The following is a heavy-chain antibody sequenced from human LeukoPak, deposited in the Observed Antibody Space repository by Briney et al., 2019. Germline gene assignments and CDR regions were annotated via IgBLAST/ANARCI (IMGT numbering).Heavy chain of an antibody. Sequence: ASVKVSCKASGDIFSSYAINWVRQAPGQGLEWMGGIIPVFAKADYAQKFQGRVTITADESTNTAYMELSSLRSEDTAIYYCARVQYSGYDFSQWFDPRGQGTLVTVSS. CDR1: GDIFSSYA. CDR2: IIPVFAKA. J-gene: IGHJ5*02. D-gene: IGHD5-12*01. CDR3: ARVQYSGYDFSQWFDP. V-gene: IGHV1-69*13.